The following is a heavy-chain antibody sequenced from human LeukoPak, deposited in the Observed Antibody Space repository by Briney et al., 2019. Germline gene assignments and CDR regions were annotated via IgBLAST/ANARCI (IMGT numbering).Heavy chain of an antibody. CDR3: ARPRYYYGSGSYNYYGMDV. V-gene: IGHV4-39*07. CDR2: IYYSGST. CDR1: GGSISSSSYY. Sequence: SETLSLTCTVSGGSISSSSYYWGWIRRPPGKGLEWIWSIYYSGSTYYNPSLKSRVTISVDTSKNQFSLKLSSVTAADTAVYYCARPRYYYGSGSYNYYGMDVWGQGTTVTVSS. J-gene: IGHJ6*02. D-gene: IGHD3-10*01.